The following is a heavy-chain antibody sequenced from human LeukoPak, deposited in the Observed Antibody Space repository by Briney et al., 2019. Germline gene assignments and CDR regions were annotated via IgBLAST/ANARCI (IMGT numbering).Heavy chain of an antibody. CDR3: AREILGGFNPGAY. CDR1: LDSTTSNF. CDR2: IHRSGSP. Sequence: PSETLSLTCTVSLDSTTSNFWSWVRQPPGQDLEWIGEIHRSGSPNYNPSLQSRVTISIDRSRNQIVLELSSVTAADTAAYYCAREILGGFNPGAYWGQGILVTVSS. V-gene: IGHV4-4*02. J-gene: IGHJ4*02. D-gene: IGHD1-14*01.